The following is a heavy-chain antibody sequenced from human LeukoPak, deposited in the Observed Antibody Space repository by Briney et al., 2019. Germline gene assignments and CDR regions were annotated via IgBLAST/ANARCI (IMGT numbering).Heavy chain of an antibody. CDR2: IYHSGST. D-gene: IGHD6-13*01. CDR3: ARDLERLVMGY. V-gene: IGHV4-4*02. Sequence: SENLSLNCSGSSFTIYGINWVRRVREPPGKGLGGIGEIYHSGSTNYNSSLKSRVTISVDKSKTQFSLKLSSVTAADTAVYYCARDLERLVMGYWGQGTLVTVSS. CDR1: SFTIYGINW. J-gene: IGHJ4*02.